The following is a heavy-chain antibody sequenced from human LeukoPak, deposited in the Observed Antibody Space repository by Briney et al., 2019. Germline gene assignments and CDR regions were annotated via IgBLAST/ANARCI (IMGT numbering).Heavy chain of an antibody. CDR1: GGSFSGYY. J-gene: IGHJ6*02. D-gene: IGHD3-22*01. CDR3: ARRDYYDSSGYSEGMDV. CDR2: INHSGST. Sequence: SETLSLTCAVYGGSFSGYYWSWIRQPPGKGLEWIGEINHSGSTNYNPTLKSRVTISVDTSRNQFSLKLSSVTAADTAVYYCARRDYYDSSGYSEGMDVWGQGTTVTVS. V-gene: IGHV4-34*01.